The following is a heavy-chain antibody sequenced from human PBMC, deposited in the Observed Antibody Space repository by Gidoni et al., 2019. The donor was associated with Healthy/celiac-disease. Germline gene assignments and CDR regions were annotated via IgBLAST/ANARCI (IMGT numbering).Heavy chain of an antibody. CDR2: IWYDGSNK. V-gene: IGHV3-33*01. J-gene: IGHJ5*02. D-gene: IGHD3-22*01. Sequence: GQLVESGGGVVQPGRSLRLSCAASGFTFSSYGMHWVRQAPGKGLEWVAVIWYDGSNKYYADSVKGRFTISRDNSKNTLYLQMNSLRAEDTAVYYCARDGIGGYYNWFDPWGQGTLVTVSS. CDR3: ARDGIGGYYNWFDP. CDR1: GFTFSSYG.